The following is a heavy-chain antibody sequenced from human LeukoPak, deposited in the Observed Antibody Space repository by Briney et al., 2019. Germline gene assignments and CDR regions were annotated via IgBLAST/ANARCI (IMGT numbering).Heavy chain of an antibody. V-gene: IGHV1-2*02. CDR1: GYTFTGYY. CDR3: ARTFIVVVPAAIKPGPYFDY. CDR2: INPNSGGT. D-gene: IGHD2-2*02. J-gene: IGHJ4*02. Sequence: ASVKVSCKASGYTFTGYYMHWVRQAPGQGLEWMGWINPNSGGTNYAQKFQGRVTMTRDTSISTAYMELSRLRSDDTAVYYCARTFIVVVPAAIKPGPYFDYWGQGTLVTVSS.